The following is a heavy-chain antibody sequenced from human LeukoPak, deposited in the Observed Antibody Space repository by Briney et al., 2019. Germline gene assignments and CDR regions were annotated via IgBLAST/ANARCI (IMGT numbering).Heavy chain of an antibody. Sequence: GGSLRLSCAASGFGFSSYSMHWVRQAPGKGLEWVAEILYDGSHEFYADVVKGRFTISRDNSKNTLYLQINSLRAEDTAVYYCAKEGRWLDSWGQGTLVTVS. CDR2: ILYDGSHE. J-gene: IGHJ4*02. CDR3: AKEGRWLDS. CDR1: GFGFSSYS. V-gene: IGHV3-30*04. D-gene: IGHD4-23*01.